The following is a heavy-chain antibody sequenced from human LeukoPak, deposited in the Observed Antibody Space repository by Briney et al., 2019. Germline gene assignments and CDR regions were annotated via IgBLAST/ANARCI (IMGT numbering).Heavy chain of an antibody. CDR3: AREPRVAGDY. CDR1: GFTFSSYA. J-gene: IGHJ4*02. Sequence: GGSLRLSCAASGFTFSSYAMHWVRQAPGKGLEWVAVISYDGSNKYYADSVKGRFTISRDNSKNALYLQMNSLRAEDTAVYYCAREPRVAGDYWGQGTLVTVSS. CDR2: ISYDGSNK. V-gene: IGHV3-30-3*01. D-gene: IGHD2-15*01.